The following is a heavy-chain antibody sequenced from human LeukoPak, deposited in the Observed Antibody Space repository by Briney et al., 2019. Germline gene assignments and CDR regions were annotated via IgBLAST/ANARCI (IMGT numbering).Heavy chain of an antibody. CDR1: GFTFADYS. CDR3: TRDIAWDV. CDR2: VRAEAYGGNT. D-gene: IGHD6-13*01. J-gene: IGHJ4*02. V-gene: IGHV3-49*04. Sequence: GGSLRLSCTASGFTFADYSISWVRQAPGKGLEWVGFVRAEAYGGNTEYAASVKGRFTMSRDDSKSIAYLQMNSLKIEDSAVYYCTRDIAWDVWGLGTLVTVSS.